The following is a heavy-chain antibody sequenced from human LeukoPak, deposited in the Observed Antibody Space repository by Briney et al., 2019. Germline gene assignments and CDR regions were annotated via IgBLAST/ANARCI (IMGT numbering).Heavy chain of an antibody. CDR1: GGTFSSYA. CDR3: ARVLGGSSSWYFPPAPPDY. J-gene: IGHJ4*02. CDR2: IIPIFGTA. Sequence: SVKVSCKASGGTFSSYAISWVRQAPGKGLEWMGGIIPIFGTANYAQKFQGRVTITTDESTSTAYMELSSLRSEDTAVYYCARVLGGSSSWYFPPAPPDYWGQGTLVTVSS. D-gene: IGHD6-13*01. V-gene: IGHV1-69*05.